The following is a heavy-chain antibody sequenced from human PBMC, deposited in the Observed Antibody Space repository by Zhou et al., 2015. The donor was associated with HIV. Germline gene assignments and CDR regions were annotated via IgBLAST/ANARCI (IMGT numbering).Heavy chain of an antibody. D-gene: IGHD6-25*01. CDR2: INWSGATT. V-gene: IGHV3-20*04. J-gene: IGHJ5*02. CDR1: GFTFDDHG. Sequence: EVQLVESGGGLVQPGRSLRLSCAASGFTFDDHGFAWVRQLPGRGLEWIAGINWSGATTDYADSVKGRFTISRDNAKNSLFLQMNSLRADDTAFYFCVRQAPSRIAAAGVFQTWGQGTLVTVSS. CDR3: VRQAPSRIAAAGVFQT.